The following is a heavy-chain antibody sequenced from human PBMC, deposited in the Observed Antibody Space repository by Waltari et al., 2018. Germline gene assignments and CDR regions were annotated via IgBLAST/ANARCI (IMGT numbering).Heavy chain of an antibody. CDR1: GGTFSSYA. CDR3: ASHDGSGSYYTSGY. D-gene: IGHD3-10*01. V-gene: IGHV1-69*14. CDR2: IIPIFGTA. J-gene: IGHJ4*02. Sequence: QVQLVQSGAEVKKPGSSVKVSCKASGGTFSSYAISWVRQAPGQGLEWMGGIIPIFGTANYALKFQGRVTITADKSTSTAYMELSSLRSEDTAVYYCASHDGSGSYYTSGYWGQGTLVTVSS.